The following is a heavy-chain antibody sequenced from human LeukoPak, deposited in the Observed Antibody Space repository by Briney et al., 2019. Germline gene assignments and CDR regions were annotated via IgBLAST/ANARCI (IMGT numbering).Heavy chain of an antibody. CDR1: GGSISSGDYY. V-gene: IGHV4-30-4*01. Sequence: SETLSLTYTVSGGSISSGDYYWSWIRQPPGKGLEWIGYIYYSGSTYYNPSLRSRVTISVDTSKNQFSLKLSSVTAADTAVYYCARGKQLFDYWGQGTLVTVSS. CDR2: IYYSGST. J-gene: IGHJ4*02. D-gene: IGHD6-13*01. CDR3: ARGKQLFDY.